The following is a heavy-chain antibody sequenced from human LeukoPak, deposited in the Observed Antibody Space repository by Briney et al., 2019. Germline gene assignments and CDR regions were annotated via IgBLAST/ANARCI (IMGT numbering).Heavy chain of an antibody. V-gene: IGHV3-48*04. CDR3: ARVIGSYGDSAY. J-gene: IGHJ4*02. D-gene: IGHD4-17*01. CDR1: GFTFSSFS. CDR2: ISSSSST. Sequence: SGGSLRLSCAASGFTFSSFSMNWVRQAPGKGLEWISYISSSSSTYYADSVKCRFTISRDNAKNSLYLQMNSLRAEDTAVYYCARVIGSYGDSAYWGQGTLVTVSS.